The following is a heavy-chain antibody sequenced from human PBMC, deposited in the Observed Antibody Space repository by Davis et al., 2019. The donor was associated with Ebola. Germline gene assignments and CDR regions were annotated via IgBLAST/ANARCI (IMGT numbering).Heavy chain of an antibody. Sequence: GGSLRLSCAASGFTFSSYSMNWVRQAPGKGLEWVSSISSSSSYIYYADSVKGRFTISRDNAKNSLYLQMNSLRTEDTALYYCVREIYDYVWLAYFHYWGQGTLVTVSS. V-gene: IGHV3-21*01. CDR3: VREIYDYVWLAYFHY. J-gene: IGHJ4*02. CDR2: ISSSSSYI. CDR1: GFTFSSYS. D-gene: IGHD3-16*01.